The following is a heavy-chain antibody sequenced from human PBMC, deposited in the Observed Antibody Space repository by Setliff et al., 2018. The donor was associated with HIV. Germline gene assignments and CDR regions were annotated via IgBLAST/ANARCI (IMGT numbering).Heavy chain of an antibody. D-gene: IGHD3-16*01. CDR3: AKDYTPTFWEYNWFDV. V-gene: IGHV3-23*01. CDR1: GFTFNYHA. J-gene: IGHJ5*02. CDR2: ISGSGDST. Sequence: GGSLRLSCAASGFTFNYHAMTWVRQAPGKGLEWVSGISGSGDSTFYAHSVKGRFTISRDNSRDTLYLEMNNLRAEDTALYYCAKDYTPTFWEYNWFDVWGQGTLVTVSS.